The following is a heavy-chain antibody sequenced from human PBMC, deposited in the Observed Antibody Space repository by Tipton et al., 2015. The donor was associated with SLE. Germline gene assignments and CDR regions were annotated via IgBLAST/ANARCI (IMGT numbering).Heavy chain of an antibody. CDR3: ARTSTRIWGSHRYQGGAFDI. D-gene: IGHD3-16*02. CDR1: GYSINSGYY. CDR2: IHHSGST. Sequence: GLVKPSETLSLTCTVSGYSINSGYYWGWVRQPPGKGLEWIGSIHHSGSTYYNPSLKSRVTISVDTSKNQFSLKLSSVTAADTAIYYSARTSTRIWGSHRYQGGAFDIWGQGTMVTVSS. J-gene: IGHJ3*02. V-gene: IGHV4-38-2*02.